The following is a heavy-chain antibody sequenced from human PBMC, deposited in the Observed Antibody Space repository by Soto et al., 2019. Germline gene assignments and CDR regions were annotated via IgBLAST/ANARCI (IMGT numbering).Heavy chain of an antibody. J-gene: IGHJ6*02. Sequence: SETLSLTCTVSGGSISSGGYYWSWIRQHPGKGLEWIGYIYYSGSTYYNPSLKSRVTISVDTSKNQFSLKLSSVTAADTAVYYCARAGEGLLASSYYYYGMDVWGQRTTVTSP. CDR3: ARAGEGLLASSYYYYGMDV. V-gene: IGHV4-31*03. CDR1: GGSISSGGYY. CDR2: IYYSGST. D-gene: IGHD2-8*02.